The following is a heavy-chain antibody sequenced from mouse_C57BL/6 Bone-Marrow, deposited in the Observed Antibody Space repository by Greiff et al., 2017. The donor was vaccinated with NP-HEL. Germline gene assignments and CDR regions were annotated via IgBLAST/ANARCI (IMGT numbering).Heavy chain of an antibody. V-gene: IGHV5-15*01. CDR1: GFTFSDYG. J-gene: IGHJ4*01. Sequence: EVKLMESGGGLVQPGGSLKLSCAASGFTFSDYGMAWVRQAPRKGPEWVAFISNLAYSIYYADTVTGRFTISSENDKNTLYLEMSSLRSEDTAMYYCARHNSNYGGYYAMDYWGQGTSVTVSS. D-gene: IGHD2-5*01. CDR3: ARHNSNYGGYYAMDY. CDR2: ISNLAYSI.